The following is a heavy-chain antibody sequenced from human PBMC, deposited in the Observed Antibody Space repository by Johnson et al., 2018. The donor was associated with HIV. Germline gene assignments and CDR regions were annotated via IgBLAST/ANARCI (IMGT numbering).Heavy chain of an antibody. D-gene: IGHD6-6*01. J-gene: IGHJ3*02. CDR3: ARGRSISSTAAFDI. Sequence: QVQLVESGGGVVQPGRSLRLSCAASGFTFSSYAMHWVRQAPGKGLEWVAVISYDGSNKYFADSVKVRFTISRDNSKNTLYLQIKSLRGEDTAVYSCARGRSISSTAAFDIWGQGTMVTVSS. CDR1: GFTFSSYA. CDR2: ISYDGSNK. V-gene: IGHV3-30*04.